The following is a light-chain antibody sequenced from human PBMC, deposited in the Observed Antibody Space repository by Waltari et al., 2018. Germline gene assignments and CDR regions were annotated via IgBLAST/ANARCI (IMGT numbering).Light chain of an antibody. CDR3: QQSYSQTRT. J-gene: IGKJ1*01. CDR2: AAS. V-gene: IGKV1-39*01. CDR1: QSISSY. Sequence: DIQMTQSPSSLSASVGDRVTITCRASQSISSYLSWYQQKPGRAPKLLIYAASSLESGVPSRFSGSGSGRDSTLIISSLQPEDFATYSCQQSYSQTRTFGQGTKVEIK.